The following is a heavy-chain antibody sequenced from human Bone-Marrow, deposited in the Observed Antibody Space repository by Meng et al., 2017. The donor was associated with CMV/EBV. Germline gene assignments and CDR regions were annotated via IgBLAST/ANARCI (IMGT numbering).Heavy chain of an antibody. CDR2: IIPILGTR. CDR1: GDTFRPYS. CDR3: ASSVVYYDALTGPGMDV. Sequence: SVKVSCKASGDTFRPYSISWVRQAPGQGLEWMGGIIPILGTRKYAQKFQGRVTITADRSTSTAYIELSSLRSEDTAIYYCASSVVYYDALTGPGMDVWGQGTAVTGSS. D-gene: IGHD3-9*01. J-gene: IGHJ6*01. V-gene: IGHV1-69*10.